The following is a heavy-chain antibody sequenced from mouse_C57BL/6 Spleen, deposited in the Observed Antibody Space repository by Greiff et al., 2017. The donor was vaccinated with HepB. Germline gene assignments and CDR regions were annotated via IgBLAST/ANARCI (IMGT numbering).Heavy chain of an antibody. Sequence: VKLMESGPELVKPGASVKISCKASGYAFSSSWMNWVKQRPGKGLEWIGRIYPGDGDTNYNGKFKGKATLTADKSSSTAYMQLSSLTSEDSAVYFCARSALITTYDYFDYWGQGTTLTVSS. J-gene: IGHJ2*01. CDR2: IYPGDGDT. CDR3: ARSALITTYDYFDY. D-gene: IGHD2-4*01. CDR1: GYAFSSSW. V-gene: IGHV1-82*01.